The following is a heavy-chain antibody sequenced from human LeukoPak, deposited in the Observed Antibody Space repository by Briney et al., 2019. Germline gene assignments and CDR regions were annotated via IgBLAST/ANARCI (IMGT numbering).Heavy chain of an antibody. Sequence: PSETLSLTCTVPGGSIRSGSYYWSWIRQPAGKGMEWIGRIYTSGSTNYNPSLKSGVTISVDTSKNQFSLKLSSVTAADTAVYYCAIQPGIAAAGWLDYWGQGTLVTVSS. CDR3: AIQPGIAAAGWLDY. J-gene: IGHJ4*02. CDR2: IYTSGST. D-gene: IGHD6-13*01. V-gene: IGHV4-61*02. CDR1: GGSIRSGSYY.